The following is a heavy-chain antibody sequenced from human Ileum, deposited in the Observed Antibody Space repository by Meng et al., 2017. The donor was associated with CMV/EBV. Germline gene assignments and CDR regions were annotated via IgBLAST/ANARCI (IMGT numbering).Heavy chain of an antibody. CDR1: GFSLSASGVG. D-gene: IGHD5-12*01. CDR3: VHRSYSGQDDY. V-gene: IGHV2-5*02. CDR2: IYWDDDK. Sequence: QSSLKESGPTMGKPTQDLSLTCTFSGFSLSASGVGVGWFRQPPGKALEWLALIYWDDDKRYSPSLKSRLTITKDTSNNQVVLIMTNMDPVDTATYFCVHRSYSGQDDYWGQGALVTVSS. J-gene: IGHJ4*02.